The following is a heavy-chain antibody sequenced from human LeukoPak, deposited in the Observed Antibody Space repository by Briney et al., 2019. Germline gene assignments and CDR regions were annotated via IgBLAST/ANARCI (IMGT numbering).Heavy chain of an antibody. V-gene: IGHV1-2*02. J-gene: IGHJ4*02. CDR3: ARLYCSGGSCYLDY. D-gene: IGHD2-15*01. Sequence: ASVKVSCKASGYTFTGYYMHWVRQAPGQGREWMGWINPNSGGTNYAQKFQGRVTMTRDTSISTAYMELSRLRSDDTAVYYCARLYCSGGSCYLDYWGQGTLVTVSS. CDR1: GYTFTGYY. CDR2: INPNSGGT.